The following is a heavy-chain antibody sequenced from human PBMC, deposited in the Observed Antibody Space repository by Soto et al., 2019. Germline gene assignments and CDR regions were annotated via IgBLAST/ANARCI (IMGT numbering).Heavy chain of an antibody. CDR3: AKMVQAVPNFDY. CDR1: GFTFSSYA. J-gene: IGHJ4*02. Sequence: EVQLLESGGGVVQPGGSLRLSCAASGFTFSSYAMSWVRQAPGKGLEWVSAISGSGGSTYYADSVKGRFTISRDNSKNTLYLQMNSLRAEDTAVYYCAKMVQAVPNFDYWGQGTLVTVSS. V-gene: IGHV3-23*01. D-gene: IGHD3-10*01. CDR2: ISGSGGST.